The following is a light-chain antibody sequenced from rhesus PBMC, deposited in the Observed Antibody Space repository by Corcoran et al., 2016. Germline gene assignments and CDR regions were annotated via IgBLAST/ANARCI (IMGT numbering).Light chain of an antibody. J-gene: IGLJ1*01. Sequence: QAVLTQPPSVSGSPGQSVTISCTGTSSDIGTYDYASWFQHHPGKAPKLIIFDISERPSGVSDRFSGSKSGNTASLTISGLQSEDEADYYGSSYAGSSTYIFGSGTRLTVL. CDR3: SSYAGSSTYI. CDR1: SSDIGTYDY. CDR2: DIS. V-gene: IGLV2-23*01.